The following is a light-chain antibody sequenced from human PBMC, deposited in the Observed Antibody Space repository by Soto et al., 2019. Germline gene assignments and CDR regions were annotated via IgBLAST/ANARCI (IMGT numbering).Light chain of an antibody. V-gene: IGLV2-8*01. Sequence: QSALTQPPSASGYPGQSVTISCTGTSSDVGGYNYVSWYQQHPGKAPKLMIYEVSKRPSGVPDRFSGSKSGNTASLTVSGLQAEDEADDSCSSYAGSNTWVFGGGTKVTVL. CDR2: EVS. CDR3: SSYAGSNTWV. J-gene: IGLJ3*02. CDR1: SSDVGGYNY.